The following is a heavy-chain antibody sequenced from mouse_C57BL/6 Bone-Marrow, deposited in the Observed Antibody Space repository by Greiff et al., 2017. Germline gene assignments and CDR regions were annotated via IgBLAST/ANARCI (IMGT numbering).Heavy chain of an antibody. Sequence: VQLQQSGAELVKPGASVKMSCKASGYTFTSYWITWVKQRPGQGLEWIGDIYPGSGSTNYNEKFKSKATLTVDTSSSTAYMQLSSLTSEDSAVYYCARPGDYDGYAMDYWGQGTSVTVSS. V-gene: IGHV1-55*01. CDR1: GYTFTSYW. CDR2: IYPGSGST. CDR3: ARPGDYDGYAMDY. D-gene: IGHD2-4*01. J-gene: IGHJ4*01.